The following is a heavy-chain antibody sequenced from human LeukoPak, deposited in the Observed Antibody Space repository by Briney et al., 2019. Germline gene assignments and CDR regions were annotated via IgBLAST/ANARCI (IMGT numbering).Heavy chain of an antibody. J-gene: IGHJ3*02. Sequence: SETLSLTCTVSGGSISSYYWGWIRQPPGKGLEWIGSIYYSGSTYYNPSLKSRVTISVDTSKNQFTLKLSSVTAADTAVYYCAGDYSNLEAFDIWGQGTMVTVSS. D-gene: IGHD4-11*01. CDR1: GGSISSYY. CDR3: AGDYSNLEAFDI. CDR2: IYYSGST. V-gene: IGHV4-39*02.